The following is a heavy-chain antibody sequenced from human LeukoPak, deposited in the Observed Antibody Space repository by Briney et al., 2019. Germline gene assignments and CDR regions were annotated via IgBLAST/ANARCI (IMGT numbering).Heavy chain of an antibody. CDR3: ARGIVGATSYYFDY. CDR2: INPNSGGT. V-gene: IGHV1-2*02. J-gene: IGHJ4*02. CDR1: GYTFTGYY. Sequence: ASVKVSCKASGYTFTGYYMHWVRQAPGQGLEWMGWINPNSGGTNYAQKFQGRVTMTRDTSISTAYMELSRLRSDDTAVYYCARGIVGATSYYFDYWGQGTLVTVSS. D-gene: IGHD1-26*01.